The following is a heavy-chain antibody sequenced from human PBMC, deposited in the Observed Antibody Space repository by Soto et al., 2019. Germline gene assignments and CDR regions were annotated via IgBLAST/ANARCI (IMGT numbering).Heavy chain of an antibody. CDR3: SSGDNRGYNTGYGFDS. J-gene: IGHJ4*02. Sequence: PSQTLSRACAISGYSVSINAPSFNWIRHSPSRVLEWLGRTYFSSKRYNDYSFSLKSRIIINPDTSNNQFSLQLNSVTPGDTAVYFCSSGDNRGYNTGYGFDSWGQGIMVTXS. CDR1: GYSVSINAPS. D-gene: IGHD1-1*01. CDR2: TYFSSKRYN. V-gene: IGHV6-1*01.